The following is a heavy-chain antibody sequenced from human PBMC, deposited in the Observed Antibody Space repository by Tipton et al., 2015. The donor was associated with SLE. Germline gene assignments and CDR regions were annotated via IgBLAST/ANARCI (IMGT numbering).Heavy chain of an antibody. CDR2: IYHSGST. V-gene: IGHV4-30-2*01. CDR1: GGSVSSGSYY. J-gene: IGHJ3*02. CDR3: AKDQLARYSSGWYWDAFDI. Sequence: TLSLTCTVSGGSVSSGSYYWSWIRQPPGKGLEWIGYIYHSGSTYYNPSLKSRVTISVDTSKNQFSLKLSSVTAADTAVYYCAKDQLARYSSGWYWDAFDIWGQGTMVTVSS. D-gene: IGHD6-19*01.